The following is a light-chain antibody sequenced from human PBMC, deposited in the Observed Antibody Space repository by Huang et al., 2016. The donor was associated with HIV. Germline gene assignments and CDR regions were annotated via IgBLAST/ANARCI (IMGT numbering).Light chain of an antibody. CDR1: QSVSSF. CDR3: QQRNNWIT. CDR2: DAS. Sequence: EIVLTQPPATLSLSPGERATLSCRASQSVSSFLAWYQQKPGQAPRLLIHDASNRATGIPARFSGSGSGTDFTLTISSLEPEDFAIYYCQQRNNWITFGQGTRLEIK. J-gene: IGKJ5*01. V-gene: IGKV3-11*01.